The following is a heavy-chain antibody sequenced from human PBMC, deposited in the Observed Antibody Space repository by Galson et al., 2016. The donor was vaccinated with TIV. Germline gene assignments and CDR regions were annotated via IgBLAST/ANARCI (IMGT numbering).Heavy chain of an antibody. CDR3: ARGRERLVTGSYFDLVY. J-gene: IGHJ4*02. CDR2: IIHSGIT. V-gene: IGHV4-34*01. D-gene: IGHD3-16*01. Sequence: ETLSLTCAVNGGAFSGYYWSWIRQPPGKGPEWIGEIIHSGITNYNPSLKSRVTISGDTSKNQFSLKMSSVTAADTAVYYCARGRERLVTGSYFDLVYWGQGTLVTVSS. CDR1: GGAFSGYY.